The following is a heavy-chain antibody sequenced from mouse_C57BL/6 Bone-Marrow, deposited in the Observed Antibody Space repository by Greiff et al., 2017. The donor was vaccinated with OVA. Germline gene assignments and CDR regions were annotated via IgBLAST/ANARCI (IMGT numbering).Heavy chain of an antibody. Sequence: VKLQQPGAELVKPGASVKLSCKASGYTFTSYWMHWVKQRPGQGLEWIGMIHPNSGSTNYNEKFKSKATLTVDKSSSTAYMQLSSLTSEDSAVYYCARCYYYGSSLYAMDYWGQGTSVTVSS. CDR1: GYTFTSYW. V-gene: IGHV1-64*01. J-gene: IGHJ4*01. D-gene: IGHD1-1*01. CDR3: ARCYYYGSSLYAMDY. CDR2: IHPNSGST.